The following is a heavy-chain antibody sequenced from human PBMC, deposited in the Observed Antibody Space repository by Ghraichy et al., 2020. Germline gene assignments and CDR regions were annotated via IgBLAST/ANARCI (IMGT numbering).Heavy chain of an antibody. V-gene: IGHV3-7*03. CDR1: GFTFNSYW. CDR2: IKYDGSEK. Sequence: GSLRLSCAASGFTFNSYWMNWVRQAPGKGLEWVAIIKYDGSEKYYVDSVKGRFTISRDNAENSLYLQMNGLRAEDTAVYYCVREGSDWYFDYWGQGTLVTVSS. CDR3: VREGSDWYFDY. D-gene: IGHD6-19*01. J-gene: IGHJ4*02.